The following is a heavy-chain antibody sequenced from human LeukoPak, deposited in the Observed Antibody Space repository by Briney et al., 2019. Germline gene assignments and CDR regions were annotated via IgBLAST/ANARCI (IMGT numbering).Heavy chain of an antibody. D-gene: IGHD3-22*01. CDR2: ISTSGSAM. Sequence: GGSLRLSCAASGFSFDNFAMNWVRQAPGKGLEWLSYISTSGSAMYYADSVRGRFTISRDNAKNSLYLQMNSLRPEDTAVYHCARETHDSSGYKYFDYWGQGTLVTVSS. J-gene: IGHJ4*02. CDR1: GFSFDNFA. CDR3: ARETHDSSGYKYFDY. V-gene: IGHV3-48*03.